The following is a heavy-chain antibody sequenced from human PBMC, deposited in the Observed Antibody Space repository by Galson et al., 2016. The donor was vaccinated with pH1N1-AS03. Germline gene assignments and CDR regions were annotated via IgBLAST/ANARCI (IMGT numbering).Heavy chain of an antibody. J-gene: IGHJ2*01. D-gene: IGHD1-1*01. V-gene: IGHV1-3*04. CDR3: ARDRRTTDWYFDL. CDR2: MNTAMGNT. Sequence: SVKVSCKASGYTFTTYAIHWVRQAPGQRLEWMGWMNTAMGNTKYSQNFQGRVTITRDTSANTAYMELRGLRSEDTAVYFCARDRRTTDWYFDLWGRGTLVTVSS. CDR1: GYTFTTYA.